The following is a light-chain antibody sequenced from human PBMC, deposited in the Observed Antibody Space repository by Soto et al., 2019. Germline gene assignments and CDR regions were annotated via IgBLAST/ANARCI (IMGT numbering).Light chain of an antibody. J-gene: IGLJ1*01. CDR1: SSNIGSNT. CDR2: SNN. CDR3: AAWDDSLNGFYV. V-gene: IGLV1-44*01. Sequence: QSALTQPPAASVTPGQRVTTSCSGSSSNIGSNTVNWYQQLPGTAPKLLIYSNNQRPSGVPDRFSGSKSGTSASLAISGLQSEDEADYYCAAWDDSLNGFYVFGTGTKVTVL.